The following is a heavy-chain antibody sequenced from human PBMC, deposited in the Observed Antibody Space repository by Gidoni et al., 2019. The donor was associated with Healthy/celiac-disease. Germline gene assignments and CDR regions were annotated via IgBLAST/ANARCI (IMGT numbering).Heavy chain of an antibody. CDR2: IYYSGST. V-gene: IGHV4-31*03. CDR3: ARTDILTGYAIDY. D-gene: IGHD3-9*01. J-gene: IGHJ4*02. CDR1: GGPISSGGYY. Sequence: QVQLQESGPGLVKPSQTLSLTCTVSGGPISSGGYYWRWIRQHPGKGLEWIGYIYYSGSTYYTPSLKSRVTISVDTSKTQFSLKLSSVTAADTAVYYCARTDILTGYAIDYWGQGTLVTVSS.